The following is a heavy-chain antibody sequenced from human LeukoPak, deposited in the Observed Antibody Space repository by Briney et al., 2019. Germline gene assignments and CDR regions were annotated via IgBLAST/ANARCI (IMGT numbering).Heavy chain of an antibody. CDR1: GFTFSSYG. D-gene: IGHD1-26*01. CDR3: ARGRELWQRFNWFDP. J-gene: IGHJ5*02. Sequence: PGGSLRLSCAASGFTFSSYGMHWVRQAPGKGLEWVAVIWYDGSNKYYADSVKGRFTISRDNSKNTLYLQMNSLRAEDTAVYYCARGRELWQRFNWFDPWGQGTLVTVSS. CDR2: IWYDGSNK. V-gene: IGHV3-33*01.